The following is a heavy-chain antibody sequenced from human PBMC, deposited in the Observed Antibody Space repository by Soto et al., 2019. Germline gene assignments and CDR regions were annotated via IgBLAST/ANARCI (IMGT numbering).Heavy chain of an antibody. CDR1: GVSISSDNW. V-gene: IGHV4-4*02. CDR3: ARDQGSHPGD. J-gene: IGHJ4*02. Sequence: QVQLQESGPGLVRPSGTVSLTCAVSGVSISSDNWWSWVRQPPGKALEWIGEIHHSGSTNYNPSLKSRVTMSVVPSKDLFSLTLNSVTAADTAFYYCARDQGSHPGDWGQGTLVSVSP. D-gene: IGHD6-13*01. CDR2: IHHSGST.